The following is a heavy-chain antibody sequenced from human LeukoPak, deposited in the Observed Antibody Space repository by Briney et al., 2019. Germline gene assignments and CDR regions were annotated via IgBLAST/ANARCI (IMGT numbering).Heavy chain of an antibody. Sequence: GGSLRLSCAASGFTFSSYSMNWVRQAPGKGLEWVSYISSSSSYIYYADSVKGRFTISRDNAKNSRYLQMNSLRAEDTAVYYCATEGYCSSTSCWGQGTLVTVSS. CDR2: ISSSSSYI. CDR1: GFTFSSYS. V-gene: IGHV3-21*01. J-gene: IGHJ4*02. CDR3: ATEGYCSSTSC. D-gene: IGHD2-2*01.